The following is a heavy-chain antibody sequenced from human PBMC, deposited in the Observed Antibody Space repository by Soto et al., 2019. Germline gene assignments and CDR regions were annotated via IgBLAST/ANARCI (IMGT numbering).Heavy chain of an antibody. CDR3: AKGVRFLEWLLSYYFDY. CDR2: ISYDGSNK. CDR1: GFTFSSYG. J-gene: IGHJ4*02. Sequence: QVQLVESGGGVVQPGRSLRLSCAASGFTFSSYGMHWVRQAPGKGLEWVAVISYDGSNKYYADSVKGRFTISRDNSKNTLYLQMNSLRAEDTAVYYCAKGVRFLEWLLSYYFDYWGQGTLVTVYS. D-gene: IGHD3-3*01. V-gene: IGHV3-30*18.